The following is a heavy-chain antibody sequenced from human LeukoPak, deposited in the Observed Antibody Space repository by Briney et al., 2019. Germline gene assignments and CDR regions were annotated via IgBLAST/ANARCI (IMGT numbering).Heavy chain of an antibody. CDR3: ASSMDGGGYFDY. Sequence: PSETLSLTCTVSGGSISSYYWSWIRQPPGKGLEWIGYIYYSGSTNYNPSLKSRVTISVDTSKNQFSLKLSSVTAADTAVYYCASSMDGGGYFDYWGQGTLVTVSS. CDR1: GGSISSYY. V-gene: IGHV4-59*08. D-gene: IGHD5-24*01. J-gene: IGHJ4*02. CDR2: IYYSGST.